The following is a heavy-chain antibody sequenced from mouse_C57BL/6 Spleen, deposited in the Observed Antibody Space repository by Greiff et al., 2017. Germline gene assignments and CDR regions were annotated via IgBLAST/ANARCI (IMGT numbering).Heavy chain of an antibody. D-gene: IGHD4-1*01. V-gene: IGHV5-17*01. Sequence: EVMLVESGGGLVKPGGSLKLSCAASGFTFSDYGMHWVRQAPEKGLEWVAYISSGSSTIYYADTVKGRFTISRDNAKNTLFLQMTSLRSEDTAMYYCARRNWDYFDYRGQGTTLTVSS. J-gene: IGHJ2*01. CDR1: GFTFSDYG. CDR2: ISSGSSTI. CDR3: ARRNWDYFDY.